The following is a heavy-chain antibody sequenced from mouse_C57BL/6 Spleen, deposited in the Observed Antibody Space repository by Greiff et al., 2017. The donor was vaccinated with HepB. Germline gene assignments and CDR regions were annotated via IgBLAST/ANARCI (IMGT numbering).Heavy chain of an antibody. Sequence: EVQLQQSGAELVRPGASVKLSCTASGFNIKDYYMHWVKQRPEQGLEWIGWIDPENGDTEYASKFQGKATITADTSSNTAYLQLSSLTSEDTAVYYCATDSSGYLAWFAYWGQGTLVTVSA. V-gene: IGHV14-4*01. CDR2: IDPENGDT. CDR1: GFNIKDYY. D-gene: IGHD3-2*02. CDR3: ATDSSGYLAWFAY. J-gene: IGHJ3*01.